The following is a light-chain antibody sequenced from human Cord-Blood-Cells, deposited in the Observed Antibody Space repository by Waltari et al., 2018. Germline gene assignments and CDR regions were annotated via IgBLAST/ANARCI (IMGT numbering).Light chain of an antibody. J-gene: IGLJ3*02. CDR2: GKN. CDR3: NSRDSSGNHQV. Sequence: SSELTQDPAVSLALGQTVRITCQGESLRSYYASWYQQKPGQAPVLVIYGKNNRPSGIPDRFSGSSSGNTASLTITGAQAEDEADYYCNSRDSSGNHQVFGGGTKLTVL. V-gene: IGLV3-19*01. CDR1: SLRSYY.